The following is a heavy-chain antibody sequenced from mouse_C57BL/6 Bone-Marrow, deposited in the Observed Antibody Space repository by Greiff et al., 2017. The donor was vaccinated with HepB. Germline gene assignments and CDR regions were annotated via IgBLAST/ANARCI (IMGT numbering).Heavy chain of an antibody. J-gene: IGHJ3*01. Sequence: EVKLVESGGGWVQSGGSLFFSCGASGFTFTDYYMSWVRQPPGKALEWLGFIRNKANGYTTEYSASVKGRFTISRDNSQSILYLQMNALSAEDSATYYCSRYVGYYLFAYWCEVTLVTISA. CDR1: GFTFTDYY. V-gene: IGHV7-3*01. CDR2: IRNKANGYTT. D-gene: IGHD2-3*01. CDR3: SRYVGYYLFAY.